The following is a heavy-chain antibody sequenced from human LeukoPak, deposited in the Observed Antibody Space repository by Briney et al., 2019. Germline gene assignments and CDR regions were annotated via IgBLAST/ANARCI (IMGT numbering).Heavy chain of an antibody. CDR2: IIPIFGTA. CDR1: GGTFSSYA. D-gene: IGHD4-11*01. J-gene: IGHJ6*03. CDR3: ARMGDYSNYYYYYYMDV. Sequence: ASVKVSCKASGGTFSSYAISWVRQAPGQGLEWMGGIIPIFGTANYAQKFQGRVTITADESTSTAYMELSSLRSEDTAVYYCARMGDYSNYYYYYYMDVWGKGTTVTVSS. V-gene: IGHV1-69*13.